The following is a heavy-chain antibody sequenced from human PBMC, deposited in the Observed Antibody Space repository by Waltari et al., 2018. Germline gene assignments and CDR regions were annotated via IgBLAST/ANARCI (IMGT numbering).Heavy chain of an antibody. CDR3: VKESYTYGLPPLVALDV. D-gene: IGHD5-18*01. V-gene: IGHV3-23*04. J-gene: IGHJ6*02. CDR1: GFPFTDSV. Sequence: EVQLEESGGGLVQPGGSLRLSCAASGFPFTDSVTSWVPQAPGKGVEWVSTITDSGGRTFYADSVKGRFTISRDSSEHTLFLQMNSLRADDTAIYYCVKESYTYGLPPLVALDVWGQGTTVTVSS. CDR2: ITDSGGRT.